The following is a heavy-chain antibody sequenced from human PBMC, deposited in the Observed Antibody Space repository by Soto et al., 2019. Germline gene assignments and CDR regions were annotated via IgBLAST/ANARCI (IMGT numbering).Heavy chain of an antibody. CDR3: ARSVEGHFDY. V-gene: IGHV3-48*02. D-gene: IGHD6-19*01. Sequence: EVQLVESGGDLVQRGGSLRLSCVASGFTFSVYSMNWVRQATGKGLEWFSYITSDTKTIKYADSVKGRFTISRDNAKNSVDLQMNSLRDEDTAVYYCARSVEGHFDYWGQGTVVTVSS. J-gene: IGHJ4*02. CDR1: GFTFSVYS. CDR2: ITSDTKTI.